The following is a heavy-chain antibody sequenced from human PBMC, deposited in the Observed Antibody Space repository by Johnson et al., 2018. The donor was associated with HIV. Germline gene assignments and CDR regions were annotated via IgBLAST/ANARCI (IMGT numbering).Heavy chain of an antibody. CDR3: ARDSSGYSGFDI. J-gene: IGHJ3*02. V-gene: IGHV3-30*03. D-gene: IGHD3-22*01. Sequence: VQLVESGGGLVQPGGSLRLSCAAPGFTFSSHGMHWVRQAPGKGLEWVAFISYDGSNKYYADSVKGRFTISRDNSKNSLYLQMNSLKTEDTAVYYCARDSSGYSGFDIWGQGTMVTVSS. CDR2: ISYDGSNK. CDR1: GFTFSSHG.